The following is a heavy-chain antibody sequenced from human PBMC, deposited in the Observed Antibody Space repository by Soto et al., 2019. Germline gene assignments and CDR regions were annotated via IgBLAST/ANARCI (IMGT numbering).Heavy chain of an antibody. CDR2: ISGSGGST. CDR1: GFTFSSYA. Sequence: GGSLRLSCAASGFTFSSYAMSWVRQAPGKGLEWVSAISGSGGSTYYADSVKGRFTISRDNSKNTLYLQMNSLRAEDTAVYYCAKLGGSGSYPPSLYYYGMDVWGQGTTVTVSS. CDR3: AKLGGSGSYPPSLYYYGMDV. D-gene: IGHD3-10*01. V-gene: IGHV3-23*01. J-gene: IGHJ6*02.